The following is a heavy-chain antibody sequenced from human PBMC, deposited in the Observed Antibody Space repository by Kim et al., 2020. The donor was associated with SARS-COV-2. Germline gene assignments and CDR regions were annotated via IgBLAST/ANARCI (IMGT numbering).Heavy chain of an antibody. CDR2: IRRKAYGWTT. Sequence: GGPLRLSCTTTGFTSDDYGMSWVRQAPGKGLEWVGLIRRKAYGWTTAYAASVKGRFTISRDDHKNIAYLQMTSLKTADTAVYFCTRDCGSSGSYCHFFD. D-gene: IGHD3-22*01. J-gene: IGHJ4*01. CDR1: GFTSDDYG. CDR3: TRDCGSSGSYCHFFD. V-gene: IGHV3-49*04.